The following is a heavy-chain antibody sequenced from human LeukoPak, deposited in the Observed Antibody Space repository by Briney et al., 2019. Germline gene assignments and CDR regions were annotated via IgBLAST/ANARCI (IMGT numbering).Heavy chain of an antibody. Sequence: GGSLRLSCAASGFTVSSNYMSWVRQAPGKGLEWVSVIYSGGNTYYADSVKGRFTISRDNSKNTIYLQMNSLRAEDTAVYYCARRGSGIAAAFDYWGQGTLVTVSS. J-gene: IGHJ4*02. CDR2: IYSGGNT. D-gene: IGHD6-13*01. CDR3: ARRGSGIAAAFDY. V-gene: IGHV3-53*01. CDR1: GFTVSSNY.